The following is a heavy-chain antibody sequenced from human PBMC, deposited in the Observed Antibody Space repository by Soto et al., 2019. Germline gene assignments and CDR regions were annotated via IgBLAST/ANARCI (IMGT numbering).Heavy chain of an antibody. CDR1: GGSISSGDYY. V-gene: IGHV4-30-4*01. Sequence: SETLSLTCTVSGGSISSGDYYWSWIRQPPGKGLEWIGFIYYSGSTYYNPSLKSRVTISVDTSKNQFSLKLSSVTAADTAVYYCASPASDYYGSGSFYYWGQGTLVTVSS. CDR2: IYYSGST. D-gene: IGHD3-10*01. J-gene: IGHJ4*02. CDR3: ASPASDYYGSGSFYY.